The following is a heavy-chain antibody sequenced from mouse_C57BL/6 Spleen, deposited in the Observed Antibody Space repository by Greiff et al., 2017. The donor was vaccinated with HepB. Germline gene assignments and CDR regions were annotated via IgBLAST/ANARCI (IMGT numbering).Heavy chain of an antibody. CDR2: INPNNGGT. D-gene: IGHD2-13*01. V-gene: IGHV1-26*01. J-gene: IGHJ4*01. CDR1: GYTFTDYY. CDR3: ARGGDGDYTHYAMDY. Sequence: EVQLQQSGPELVKPGASVKISCKASGYTFTDYYMNWVKQSHGKSLEWIGDINPNNGGTSYNQKFKGKATLTVDKSSSTAYMELRSLTSEDSAVYYSARGGDGDYTHYAMDYWGQGTSVTVSS.